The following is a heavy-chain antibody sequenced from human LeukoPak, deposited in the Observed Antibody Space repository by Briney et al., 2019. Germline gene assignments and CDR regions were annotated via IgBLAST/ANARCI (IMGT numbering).Heavy chain of an antibody. CDR2: INPNSGGT. CDR1: GYTFTGYY. J-gene: IGHJ4*02. V-gene: IGHV1-2*02. Sequence: ASVKVSCKASGYTFTGYYMHWVRQAPGQGLEWMGWINPNSGGTNYAQKFQGRVTMTRDTSISTAYMELSRLRSDDTAVYYCARVRGFRYDILTGYPQGDGYYFDYWGQGTLVTVPS. CDR3: ARVRGFRYDILTGYPQGDGYYFDY. D-gene: IGHD3-9*01.